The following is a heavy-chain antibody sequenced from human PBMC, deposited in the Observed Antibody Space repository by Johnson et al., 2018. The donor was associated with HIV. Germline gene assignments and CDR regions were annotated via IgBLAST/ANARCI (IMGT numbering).Heavy chain of an antibody. D-gene: IGHD5-12*01. J-gene: IGHJ3*02. CDR1: GFTLSSYG. CDR2: ISYDGNNK. CDR3: ARVLYSGYKAFDI. Sequence: QVQLVESGGGVVQPGRSLRLSCAASGFTLSSYGMHWVRQAPGKGLEWVAVISYDGNNKYYADSVKGRFTISRDNSKNTLYLQMNSLRAEDTAMYYCARVLYSGYKAFDIWGQGTMVTVSS. V-gene: IGHV3-30*03.